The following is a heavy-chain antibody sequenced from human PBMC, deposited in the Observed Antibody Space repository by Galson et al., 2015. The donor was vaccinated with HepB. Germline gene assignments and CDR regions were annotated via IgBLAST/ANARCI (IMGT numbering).Heavy chain of an antibody. CDR1: GDSVSGSIGA. CDR3: ARGVTKFDY. J-gene: IGHJ4*02. CDR2: TYYRSKWYN. D-gene: IGHD2-8*01. V-gene: IGHV6-1*01. Sequence: CAISGDSVSGSIGAWNWIRQSPSRGLEWLGRTYYRSKWYNEYAVSVKRRITINPDTSKNQFSLQLNSVTPEDTAVYYCARGVTKFDYWGQGTLVTVSS.